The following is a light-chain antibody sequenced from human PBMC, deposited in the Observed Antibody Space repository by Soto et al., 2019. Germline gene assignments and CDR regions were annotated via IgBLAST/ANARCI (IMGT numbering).Light chain of an antibody. CDR1: QSVSGSY. CDR2: GTI. CDR3: QQYSSSPRT. V-gene: IGKV3-20*01. J-gene: IGKJ2*01. Sequence: EIVLTQSPGTLSLSPGERATLSCRASQSVSGSYLAWYQQKPGQAPRLLIYGTITRATGIPDRFSGSGSGTDFTLTISRLEPEDFAVYYCQQYSSSPRTFGQGTKLEI.